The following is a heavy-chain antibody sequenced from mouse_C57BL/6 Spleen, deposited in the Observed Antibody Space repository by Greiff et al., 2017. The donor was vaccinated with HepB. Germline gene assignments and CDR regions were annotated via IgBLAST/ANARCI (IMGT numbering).Heavy chain of an antibody. J-gene: IGHJ2*01. CDR3: TTFTTGTGDYFDY. CDR2: IDPEDGDT. V-gene: IGHV14-1*01. CDR1: GFNIKDYN. Sequence: EVQLQQSGAELVRPGASVKLSCTASGFNIKDYNMHWVKQRPEQGLEWIGRIDPEDGDTDYAPKFQGKATMTADTSSNTAYLQLSSLTSEDTAVYYCTTFTTGTGDYFDYWGQGTTLTVSS. D-gene: IGHD4-1*01.